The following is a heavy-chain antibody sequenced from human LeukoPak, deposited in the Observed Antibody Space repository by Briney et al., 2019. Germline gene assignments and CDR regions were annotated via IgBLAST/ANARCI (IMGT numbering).Heavy chain of an antibody. CDR3: ARAWGLVSDAFDI. D-gene: IGHD3-16*01. J-gene: IGHJ3*02. CDR2: INPNSGGT. V-gene: IGHV1-2*02. CDR1: GYTFTGYY. Sequence: ASVKVSCKASGYTFTGYYMHWVRQAPGQGLEWMGWINPNSGGTNYAQKFQGRVTMTRDTSISTAYMELSRLRSDDTAVYYCARAWGLVSDAFDIWGQGTMVTVSS.